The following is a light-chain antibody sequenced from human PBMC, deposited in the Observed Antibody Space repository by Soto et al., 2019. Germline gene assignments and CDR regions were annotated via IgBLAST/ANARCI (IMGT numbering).Light chain of an antibody. J-gene: IGKJ1*01. Sequence: DIKMTQSPSSLSASVEDRVIITCRASQSISNHLNWYQQKPGKAPKLLGFAASSLQSGVPSRFSGSRSGPDFTLTISSLQPEDFATYYCQQSYSIPWTFGQGTKVDIK. CDR2: AAS. CDR1: QSISNH. V-gene: IGKV1-39*01. CDR3: QQSYSIPWT.